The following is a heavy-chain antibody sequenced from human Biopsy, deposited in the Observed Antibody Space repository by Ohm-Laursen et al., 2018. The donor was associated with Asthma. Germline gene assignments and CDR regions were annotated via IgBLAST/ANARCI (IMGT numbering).Heavy chain of an antibody. CDR1: GYTFNSAG. D-gene: IGHD3-10*01. CDR2: ISVYNGNT. J-gene: IGHJ6*02. V-gene: IGHV1-18*01. Sequence: GFSVKVSCKTSGYTFNSAGITWVRQAHGQGLEWMGWISVYNGNTKVAQKLQDRVTMITDTSTSTAYMELRSLRSDDTAVYFCARAVDYSHYYGIDVWGQGTTVTVS. CDR3: ARAVDYSHYYGIDV.